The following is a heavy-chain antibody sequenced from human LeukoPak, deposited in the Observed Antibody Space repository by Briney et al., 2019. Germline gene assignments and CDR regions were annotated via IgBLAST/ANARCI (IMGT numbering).Heavy chain of an antibody. CDR3: ARGTALQDY. CDR1: GFTFSPYW. Sequence: GGSLRLSCTASGFTFSPYWMHWVRQVPGKGLVWVSDINSDGTITHYADSVKGRFTVSRDNAQDTLYLQMNSLRAEDAAVYYCARGTALQDYWGQGTLVTVSS. V-gene: IGHV3-74*01. CDR2: INSDGTIT. D-gene: IGHD2-2*02. J-gene: IGHJ4*02.